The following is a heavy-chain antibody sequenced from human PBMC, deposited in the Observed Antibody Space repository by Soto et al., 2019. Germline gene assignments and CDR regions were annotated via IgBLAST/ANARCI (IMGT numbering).Heavy chain of an antibody. CDR1: GGSFSGYY. CDR3: ARAGCTSNSCHNWFDP. J-gene: IGHJ5*02. V-gene: IGHV4-34*01. D-gene: IGHD2-2*01. Sequence: SETLSLTCAVDGGSFSGYYWSWIRQPPGKGLEWIGQINHSGSTNYNPSFKSRVTISVDTSKKQFSLKLSSVTAADTAVYYCARAGCTSNSCHNWFDPWGQGTLVTV. CDR2: INHSGST.